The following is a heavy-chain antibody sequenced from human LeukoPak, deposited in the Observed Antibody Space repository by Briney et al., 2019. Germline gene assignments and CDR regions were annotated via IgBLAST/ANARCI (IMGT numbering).Heavy chain of an antibody. J-gene: IGHJ6*02. CDR2: PSGVRT. D-gene: IGHD3-10*01. CDR3: ARAPGELGYYYGMDV. Sequence: PSGVRTTYPQKLQGRVTMTRDTSTSTVYMELSSLRSEDTAVYYCARAPGELGYYYGMDVWGQGTTVTVSS. V-gene: IGHV1-46*01.